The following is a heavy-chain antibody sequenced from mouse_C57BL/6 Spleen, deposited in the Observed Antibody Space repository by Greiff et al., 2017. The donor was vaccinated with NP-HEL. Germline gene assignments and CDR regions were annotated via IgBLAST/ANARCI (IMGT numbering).Heavy chain of an antibody. V-gene: IGHV1-82*01. Sequence: QVQLQQSGPELAKPGASVKISCKASGYAFSSSWMNWVKQRPGKGLEWIGRIYPGDGDTNYNGKFKGKATLTADKSSSTAYMQLSSLTSEDSAVYFCARDTTVPSYAMDYWGQGTSVTVSS. CDR3: ARDTTVPSYAMDY. J-gene: IGHJ4*01. D-gene: IGHD1-1*01. CDR2: IYPGDGDT. CDR1: GYAFSSSW.